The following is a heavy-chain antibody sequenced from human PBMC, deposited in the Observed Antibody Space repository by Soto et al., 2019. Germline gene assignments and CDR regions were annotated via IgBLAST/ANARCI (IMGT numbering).Heavy chain of an antibody. Sequence: SETLSLTCTVSGGSISSSSYYWGWIRQPPGKGLEWIGRIDTSGNTNYNPSLKSRVTMSVDTSKKQFSLKLTSVTAADTAVYYCARYSSNWFQTEGMDVWGQGTTVTSP. J-gene: IGHJ6*02. CDR2: IDTSGNT. CDR1: GGSISSSSYY. D-gene: IGHD6-13*01. CDR3: ARYSSNWFQTEGMDV. V-gene: IGHV4-39*07.